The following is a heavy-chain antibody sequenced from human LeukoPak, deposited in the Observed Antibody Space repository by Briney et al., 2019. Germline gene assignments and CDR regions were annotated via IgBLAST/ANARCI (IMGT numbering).Heavy chain of an antibody. V-gene: IGHV4-61*02. CDR3: ARGFSRSPWFDP. Sequence: ASXTLSLTCTVSGGSISSGSYYWGWIRQPGGKGLEWIGRIYTSGSTNYNPSLKSRVTISVDTSKNQFSLKLSSVTAADTAVYYCARGFSRSPWFDPWGQGTLVTVSS. J-gene: IGHJ5*02. CDR2: IYTSGST. CDR1: GGSISSGSYY.